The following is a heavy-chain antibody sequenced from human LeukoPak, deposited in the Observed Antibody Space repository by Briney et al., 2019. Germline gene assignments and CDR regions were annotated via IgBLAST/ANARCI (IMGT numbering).Heavy chain of an antibody. CDR1: GFTFSSYD. D-gene: IGHD6-13*01. Sequence: GGSLRLSCAASGFTFSSYDMHWVRQATGKGLEWVSAIGTAGDTYYPGPVKGRFTISRENAKNSLYLQMNSLRAEDTAVYYCARARYSSSWAPLYGMDVWGQGTTVTVSS. V-gene: IGHV3-13*01. J-gene: IGHJ6*02. CDR2: IGTAGDT. CDR3: ARARYSSSWAPLYGMDV.